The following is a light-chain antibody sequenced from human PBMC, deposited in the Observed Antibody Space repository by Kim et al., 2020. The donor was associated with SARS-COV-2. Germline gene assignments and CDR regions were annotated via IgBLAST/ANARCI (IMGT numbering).Light chain of an antibody. CDR1: QGISSN. J-gene: IGKJ1*01. Sequence: DIQMTQSPSSLSASVGDRVTITCRASQGISSNVAWYQQKPGDVPKPLIYDASALLSGVPSRFSGSGSGTDFTLTISSLQPEDVATYYCQKYNSDPWTFGQGTKVDIK. CDR2: DAS. V-gene: IGKV1-27*01. CDR3: QKYNSDPWT.